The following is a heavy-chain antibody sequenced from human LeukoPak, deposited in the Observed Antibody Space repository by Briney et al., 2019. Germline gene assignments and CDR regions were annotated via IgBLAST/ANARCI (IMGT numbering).Heavy chain of an antibody. CDR1: GFTFSSYG. Sequence: PGGSLRLSCAASGFTFSSYGMHWVRQAPGKGLEWVGFIRSKAYGGTTEYAASVKGRFTISRDDSKSIAYLQMNSLKTEDTAVYYCTRRLARYSSSWCFDYWGQGTLVTVSS. J-gene: IGHJ4*02. CDR2: IRSKAYGGTT. V-gene: IGHV3-49*04. D-gene: IGHD6-13*01. CDR3: TRRLARYSSSWCFDY.